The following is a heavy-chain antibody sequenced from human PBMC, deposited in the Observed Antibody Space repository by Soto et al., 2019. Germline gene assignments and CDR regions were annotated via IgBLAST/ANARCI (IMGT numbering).Heavy chain of an antibody. CDR1: GGSISSGGYS. D-gene: IGHD6-13*01. CDR2: IYHSGST. V-gene: IGHV4-30-2*01. J-gene: IGHJ4*01. Sequence: PSETLSLTCAVSGGSISSGGYSWSWIRQPPGKGLEWIGYIYHSGSTYYNPSLKSRVTISVDRSKNQFSLKLSSVTAADTAVYYCGRGSSWYLLDYWGQGTLVTVSS. CDR3: GRGSSWYLLDY.